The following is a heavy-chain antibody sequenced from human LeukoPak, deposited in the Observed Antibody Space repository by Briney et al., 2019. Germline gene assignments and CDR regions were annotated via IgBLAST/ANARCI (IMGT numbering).Heavy chain of an antibody. D-gene: IGHD6-19*01. J-gene: IGHJ3*02. V-gene: IGHV4-59*01. Sequence: SETLSLTCTVSGGSISSYYWSWIRQPPGKGLEWTGYIYYSGSTNYNPSLKSRVTISVDTSKNQFSLKLSSVTAADTAVYYCARDGIAVAGSASDAFDIWGQGTMVTVSS. CDR2: IYYSGST. CDR3: ARDGIAVAGSASDAFDI. CDR1: GGSISSYY.